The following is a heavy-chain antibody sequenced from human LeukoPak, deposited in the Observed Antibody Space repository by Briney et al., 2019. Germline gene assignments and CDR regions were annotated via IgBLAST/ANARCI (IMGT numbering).Heavy chain of an antibody. CDR2: MYYDGSNK. V-gene: IGHV3-30-3*01. CDR1: GFTFSDYA. D-gene: IGHD6-19*01. CDR3: ARDFQWLRAMDV. Sequence: GGSLRLSCAASGFTFSDYAMHWVRQAPGKGLEWVAVMYYDGSNKYYADSVKGRFTISRDNSKNTLYVQMNSLRVEDTAVYYCARDFQWLRAMDVWGQGTTVTVSS. J-gene: IGHJ6*02.